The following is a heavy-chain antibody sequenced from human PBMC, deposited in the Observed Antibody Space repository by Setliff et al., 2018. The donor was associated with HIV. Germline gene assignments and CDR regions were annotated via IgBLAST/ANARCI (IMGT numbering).Heavy chain of an antibody. J-gene: IGHJ4*02. D-gene: IGHD6-19*01. CDR2: INPNSGGT. CDR1: GYTFSDYY. V-gene: IGHV1-2*02. CDR3: ARGYNSGCLDH. Sequence: ASVKVSCKASGYTFSDYYIHWIRQAPGRGLEWMGWINPNSGGTNFAQKFRDRVTMTRDTSITTAYLDLNGLKYDDTAIYFCARGYNSGCLDHWGQGTLVTVSS.